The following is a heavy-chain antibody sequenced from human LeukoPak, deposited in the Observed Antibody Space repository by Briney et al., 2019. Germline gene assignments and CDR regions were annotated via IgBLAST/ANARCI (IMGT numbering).Heavy chain of an antibody. CDR3: AGSGYRERPEITLEVFDY. J-gene: IGHJ4*02. CDR1: GGTFSSYA. CDR2: IIPIFGTA. D-gene: IGHD3-3*01. Sequence: SVKVSCKASGGTFSSYAISWVRQAPGQGLEWMGGIIPIFGTANYAQKFQGRVTITADESTSTAYMELSSLRSEDTAVYYCAGSGYRERPEITLEVFDYWGRGTLVTVSS. V-gene: IGHV1-69*13.